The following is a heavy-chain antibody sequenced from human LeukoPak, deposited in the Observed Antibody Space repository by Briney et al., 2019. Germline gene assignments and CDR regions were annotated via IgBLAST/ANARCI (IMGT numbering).Heavy chain of an antibody. CDR2: IRYDGSNK. CDR3: ARYYDIFPGPYGMDV. V-gene: IGHV3-30*02. J-gene: IGHJ6*02. CDR1: GLRLSTYA. Sequence: GGSLRLSCAASGLRLSTYAMNWVRQAPGKGLEWVAFIRYDGSNKYYADSVKGRFTISRDNSKNTLYLQMNSLRAEDTAVYYCARYYDIFPGPYGMDVWGQGTTVTVSS. D-gene: IGHD3-9*01.